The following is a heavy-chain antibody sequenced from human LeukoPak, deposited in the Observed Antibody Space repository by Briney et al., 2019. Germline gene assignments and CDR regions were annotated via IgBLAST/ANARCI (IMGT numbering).Heavy chain of an antibody. V-gene: IGHV3-23*01. CDR2: ISGSGGST. CDR1: GFTFSSYA. Sequence: QSGGSLRLSCAASGFTFSSYAMSWVRQAPGKGLEWVSAISGSGGSTYYADSVKGRFTISRDNAKNSLYLQMNSLRAEDTALYYCAPGRYYYYGMDVWGQGTTVTVSS. CDR3: APGRYYYYGMDV. J-gene: IGHJ6*02.